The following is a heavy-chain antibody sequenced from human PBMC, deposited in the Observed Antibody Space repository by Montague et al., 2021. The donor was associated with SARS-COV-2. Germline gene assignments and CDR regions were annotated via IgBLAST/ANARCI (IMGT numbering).Heavy chain of an antibody. CDR2: IYYSGST. J-gene: IGHJ4*02. V-gene: IGHV4-39*01. D-gene: IGHD4-23*01. CDR1: GGSVSSRSYY. CDR3: ARRGDYGGPRFDY. Sequence: SETLSLTCTVSGGSVSSRSYYWGWIRQPPGMGLEWIGSIYYSGSTHYNPSLKSRVTISVDTSKNQFSLKLNSVTAADTAVYYCARRGDYGGPRFDYWGQGTLVSVSS.